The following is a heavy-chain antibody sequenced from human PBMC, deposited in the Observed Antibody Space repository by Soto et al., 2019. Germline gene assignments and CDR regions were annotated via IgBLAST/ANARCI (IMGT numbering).Heavy chain of an antibody. CDR3: ARDGAAGNYYYYGMDV. D-gene: IGHD6-13*01. CDR1: GYTFTSYV. CDR2: ISAYNGNT. V-gene: IGHV1-18*01. Sequence: GASVKVSCKASGYTFTSYVISWVRHAPGQGLEWMGWISAYNGNTNYAQKLQGRVTMTTDTSTSTAYMELRSLRSDDTAVYYCARDGAAGNYYYYGMDVWGQGTTVTV. J-gene: IGHJ6*02.